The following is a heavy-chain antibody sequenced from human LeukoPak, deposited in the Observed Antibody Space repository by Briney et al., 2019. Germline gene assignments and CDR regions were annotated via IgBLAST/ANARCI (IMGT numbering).Heavy chain of an antibody. D-gene: IGHD3-3*01. CDR3: AKDLSIFGVARSMDV. J-gene: IGHJ6*02. CDR2: ISWNSGSI. Sequence: GGSLRLSCAASGFTFDDYAMHWVRQAPGKGLEWVSGISWNSGSIGYADSVKGRFTISRDNAKNSLYLQMNSLRAEDTAAYYCAKDLSIFGVARSMDVWGQGTTVIVSS. V-gene: IGHV3-9*01. CDR1: GFTFDDYA.